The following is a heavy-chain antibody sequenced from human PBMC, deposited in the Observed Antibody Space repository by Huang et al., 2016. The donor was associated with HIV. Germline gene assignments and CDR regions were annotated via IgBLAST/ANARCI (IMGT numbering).Heavy chain of an antibody. CDR2: ISGSGGST. CDR3: AKAVVPYWNFDY. J-gene: IGHJ4*02. D-gene: IGHD2-15*01. Sequence: EVQLLESGGGLVQPGGSLRLSCAAPGFTFSSYAMSWVRQAPGKGLEWVSGISGSGGSTYYPDSVKGRFTISRDNSKNTLYLQMNSLRAEDTAVYYCAKAVVPYWNFDYWGQGTLVTVSS. CDR1: GFTFSSYA. V-gene: IGHV3-23*01.